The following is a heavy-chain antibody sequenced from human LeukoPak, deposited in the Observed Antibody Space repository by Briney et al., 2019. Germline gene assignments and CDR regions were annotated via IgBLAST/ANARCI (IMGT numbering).Heavy chain of an antibody. V-gene: IGHV1-18*01. CDR2: ISAYNSNT. Sequence: GASVKVSCKASGYTFTSYGISGVRQAPGQGLEWMGWISAYNSNTNYAQKLQGRVTMTTDTSTSTAYMELRSLTSDDTAVYYCARGAPVAGSNNWFDPWGQGTLVAVSS. D-gene: IGHD6-19*01. CDR3: ARGAPVAGSNNWFDP. CDR1: GYTFTSYG. J-gene: IGHJ5*02.